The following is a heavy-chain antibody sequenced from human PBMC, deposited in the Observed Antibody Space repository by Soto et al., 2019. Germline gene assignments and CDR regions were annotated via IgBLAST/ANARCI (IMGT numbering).Heavy chain of an antibody. J-gene: IGHJ6*02. CDR3: ARIHYYDSSGYYYAESPYYYGMDV. D-gene: IGHD3-22*01. Sequence: PGESLKISCKGSGYSFTSYWIGWVRQMPGKGLEWMGIIYPGDSDTRYSPSFQGQVTISADKSISTAYLQWSSLKASDTAMYYCARIHYYDSSGYYYAESPYYYGMDVWGQGTTVTVSS. CDR2: IYPGDSDT. CDR1: GYSFTSYW. V-gene: IGHV5-51*01.